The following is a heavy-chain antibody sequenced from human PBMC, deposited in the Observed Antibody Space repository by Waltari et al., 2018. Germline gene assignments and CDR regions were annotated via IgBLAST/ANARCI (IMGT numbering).Heavy chain of an antibody. V-gene: IGHV1-2*02. D-gene: IGHD6-13*01. J-gene: IGHJ6*02. CDR2: INPNRGGT. CDR1: GYTFTGYY. CDR3: ARWSSSRRLLDV. Sequence: QVQLVQSGAEVKKPGASVKVSCKASGYTFTGYYMHWVRQAPGQGLEWMGWINPNRGGTNYAQRFQGRVTMTRDTSISTAYMELSRLRSDDTAVYYCARWSSSRRLLDVWGQGTTVTVSS.